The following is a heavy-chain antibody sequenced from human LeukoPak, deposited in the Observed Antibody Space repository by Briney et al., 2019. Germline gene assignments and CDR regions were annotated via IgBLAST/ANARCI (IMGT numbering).Heavy chain of an antibody. D-gene: IGHD2-2*01. V-gene: IGHV3-21*06. J-gene: IGHJ5*02. CDR1: GFTFSSYS. Sequence: GGSLRLSCAASGFTFSSYSMNWVRQAPGKGLEWDSSISSSSSHIYYTDSVKGRFTISRDNTQNSLYLQMNSLRAEDTAVYYCARDPSAVPAAVNWFDPWGQGTLVTVSS. CDR2: ISSSSSHI. CDR3: ARDPSAVPAAVNWFDP.